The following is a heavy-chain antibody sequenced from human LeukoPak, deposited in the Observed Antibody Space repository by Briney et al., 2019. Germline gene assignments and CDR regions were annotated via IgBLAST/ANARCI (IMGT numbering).Heavy chain of an antibody. J-gene: IGHJ5*02. CDR2: MKQDGSAK. D-gene: IGHD2-15*01. CDR3: ARGTDISPNWFDP. Sequence: GGSLRLSCIASGFTFSTYWMNWVRQAPGKGLEWVANMKQDGSAKYYGDSVKGRFTISRDNAKNSVYLPMDSLRAEGTAVYYCARGTDISPNWFDPWGQGTLVTVSS. V-gene: IGHV3-7*01. CDR1: GFTFSTYW.